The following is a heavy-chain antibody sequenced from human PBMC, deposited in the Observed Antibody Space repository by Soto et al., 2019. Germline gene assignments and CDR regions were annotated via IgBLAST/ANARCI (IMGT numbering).Heavy chain of an antibody. CDR3: AKALDYDSSGSPYFDY. V-gene: IGHV3-9*01. D-gene: IGHD3-22*01. CDR2: ISWNSGSI. CDR1: GFTFDDYA. Sequence: GGSLRLSCAASGFTFDDYAMHWVRQAPGKGLEWVSGISWNSGSIGYADSVKGRFTISRDNTKNSLYLQMNSLRAEDTALYYCAKALDYDSSGSPYFDYWDQGTLVTVSS. J-gene: IGHJ4*02.